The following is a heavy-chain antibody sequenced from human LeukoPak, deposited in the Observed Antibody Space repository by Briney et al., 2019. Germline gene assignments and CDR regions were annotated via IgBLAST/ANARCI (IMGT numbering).Heavy chain of an antibody. CDR2: IYYSGST. V-gene: IGHV4-39*07. D-gene: IGHD1-1*01. CDR3: ARGTRGSDSSFDY. J-gene: IGHJ4*02. Sequence: PSETLSLTCTVSGDSSSSNGFYWGWIRQPPGKGLEWIGNIYYSGSTYYNPSLKSRVTTSVDTSKNQFSLKLSSVTAADTAVYYCARGTRGSDSSFDYWGQGTLVTVSS. CDR1: GDSSSSNGFY.